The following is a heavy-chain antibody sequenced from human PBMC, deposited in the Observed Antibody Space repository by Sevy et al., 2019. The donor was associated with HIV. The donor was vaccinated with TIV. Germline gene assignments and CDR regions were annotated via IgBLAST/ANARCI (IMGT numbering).Heavy chain of an antibody. CDR3: AKVLYDSSGYYYHDAFDI. CDR1: GFTFSSYA. Sequence: WGSLRLSCAASGFTFSSYAMSWVRQAPGKGLEWVSAISGSGGSTYYADSVKGRFTISRDNSKNTLYLQMNSLRAEDTAVYYCAKVLYDSSGYYYHDAFDIWGQGTMVTVSS. D-gene: IGHD3-22*01. CDR2: ISGSGGST. J-gene: IGHJ3*02. V-gene: IGHV3-23*01.